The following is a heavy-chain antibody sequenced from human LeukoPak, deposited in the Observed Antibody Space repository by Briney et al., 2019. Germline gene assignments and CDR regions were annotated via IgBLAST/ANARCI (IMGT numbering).Heavy chain of an antibody. CDR1: GFTFGDYA. J-gene: IGHJ4*02. V-gene: IGHV3-49*04. CDR3: TRPCAYSGSYCD. D-gene: IGHD3-10*01. CDR2: IRSKAYGGTT. Sequence: GALRLSCTASGFTFGDYAMSWVRQAPGKGLGWVGFIRSKAYGGTTEYAASVKGRFTIARDDSKSIAYLQMNSLKTEDTAVYYCTRPCAYSGSYCDWGQGTLVTVSS.